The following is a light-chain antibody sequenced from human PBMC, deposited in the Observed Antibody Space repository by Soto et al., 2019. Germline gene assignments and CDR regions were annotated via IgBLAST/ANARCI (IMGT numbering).Light chain of an antibody. CDR2: SNN. Sequence: QSVLTQPPSASGTPGQRVTISCSGSSSNSGSNYVYWYQQLPGTAPKLLIYSNNQRPSGVTDRFSGSKSGTSASLAISGLRSEDEADYYCAAWDDSLSGFVVFGGGTKLTVL. V-gene: IGLV1-47*02. CDR1: SSNSGSNY. CDR3: AAWDDSLSGFVV. J-gene: IGLJ2*01.